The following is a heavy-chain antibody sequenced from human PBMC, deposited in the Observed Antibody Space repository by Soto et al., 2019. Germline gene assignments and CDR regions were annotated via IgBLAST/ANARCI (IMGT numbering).Heavy chain of an antibody. CDR2: ISSDGSTI. J-gene: IGHJ4*02. Sequence: QVLLVESGGGVVQPGTSLTLSCAASGFPFTSYAMHWVRQTPEKGLQWLTIISSDGSTIHYVDSVKGRFTISRDNSKNPVYLQMNSLRADDTAVYYCARGTGSGSFLIDYWGQGTLVTVSS. CDR1: GFPFTSYA. D-gene: IGHD3-10*01. V-gene: IGHV3-30-3*01. CDR3: ARGTGSGSFLIDY.